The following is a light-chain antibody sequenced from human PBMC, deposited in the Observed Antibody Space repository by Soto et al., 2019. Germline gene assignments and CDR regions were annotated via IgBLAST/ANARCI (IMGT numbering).Light chain of an antibody. V-gene: IGLV2-14*01. CDR2: EVS. CDR1: SSDVGGYNY. CDR3: SSYTTSSHTSSSALYV. Sequence: QSALTQPASVSGSPGQSITISCTGTSSDVGGYNYVSWFQQHPGKAPKVMIYEVSNRPSGVSNRFSGSKSGNTASLTISGLQAEDEADYYCSSYTTSSHTSSSALYVFGTGTKLTVL. J-gene: IGLJ1*01.